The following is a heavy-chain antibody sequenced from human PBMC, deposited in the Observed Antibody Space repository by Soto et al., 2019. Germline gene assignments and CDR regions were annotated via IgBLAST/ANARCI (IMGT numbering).Heavy chain of an antibody. CDR1: GFIFSSYA. CDR2: ISERGSST. CDR3: AKDKPGTTSFDY. D-gene: IGHD1-1*01. J-gene: IGHJ4*02. V-gene: IGHV3-23*01. Sequence: WSLRISCAGSGFIFSSYAMSWVRQAPGKGLEWVSAISERGSSTHYADSVKGRFTISRDTSKNTLYLQMNTLRAEDTAVYYCAKDKPGTTSFDYWGQGTLVTVSS.